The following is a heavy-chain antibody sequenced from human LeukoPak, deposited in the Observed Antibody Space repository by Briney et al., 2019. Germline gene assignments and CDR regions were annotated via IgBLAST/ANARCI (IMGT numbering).Heavy chain of an antibody. CDR3: AKVGTQHYIWFGELYNDY. Sequence: PGGSLRLSCAASGFSFSSYAMSWVRQAPGEGLEWVSAISGSGGSTYHADSVKGRFTISRDNSKNTLYLQMNSLRAEDTAVYYCAKVGTQHYIWFGELYNDYWGQGTLVTVSS. D-gene: IGHD3-10*01. CDR1: GFSFSSYA. CDR2: ISGSGGST. J-gene: IGHJ4*02. V-gene: IGHV3-23*01.